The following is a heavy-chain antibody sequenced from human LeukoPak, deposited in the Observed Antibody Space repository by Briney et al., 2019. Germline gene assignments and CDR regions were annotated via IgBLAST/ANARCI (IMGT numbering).Heavy chain of an antibody. J-gene: IGHJ4*02. CDR1: GFTFDDYT. CDR2: ISWDGGST. D-gene: IGHD3-22*01. V-gene: IGHV3-43*01. CDR3: ARGRGAYYYDSTTPVDY. Sequence: GGSLRLSCAASGFTFDDYTMHWVRQAPGKGLEWVSLISWDGGSTYYADSVKGRFTISRDNSKNTLYLQMGSLRAEDMAVYYCARGRGAYYYDSTTPVDYWGQGTLVTVSS.